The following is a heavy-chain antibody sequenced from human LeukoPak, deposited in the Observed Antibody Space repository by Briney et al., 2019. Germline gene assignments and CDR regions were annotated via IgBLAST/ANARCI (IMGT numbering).Heavy chain of an antibody. J-gene: IGHJ6*03. V-gene: IGHV4-31*03. CDR3: ARAQGSTWNYVTYYYYYMDV. D-gene: IGHD1-7*01. CDR1: GGSISSGGYY. Sequence: SETLSLTCTVSGGSISSGGYYWSWIRQHPGKGLEWIGYIYYSGSTYYNPSLKSRLTISVHTSKNQFSLKLTSVTAADTAVYYCARAQGSTWNYVTYYYYYMDVWAKGTTVTVAS. CDR2: IYYSGST.